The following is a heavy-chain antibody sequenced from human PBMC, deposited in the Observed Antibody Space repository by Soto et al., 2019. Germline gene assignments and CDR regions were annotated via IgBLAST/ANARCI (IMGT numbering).Heavy chain of an antibody. CDR3: ARDSGCDGGYCSSTSCDY. D-gene: IGHD2-2*01. J-gene: IGHJ4*02. CDR1: GFSFSDYF. CDR2: INPSGDSR. Sequence: ASVKVSCKASGFSFSDYFMHWVRQAPGQGLEWMGIINPSGDSRNYAQKFQGRVTITRDTSTSTVYMDLSSLRYEDTAVYYCARDSGCDGGYCSSTSCDYWGQGTLVTVSS. V-gene: IGHV1-46*01.